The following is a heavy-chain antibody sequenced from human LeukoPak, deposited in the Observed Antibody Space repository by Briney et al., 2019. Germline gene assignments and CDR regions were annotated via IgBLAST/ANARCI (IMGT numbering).Heavy chain of an antibody. CDR1: GGSISSNW. J-gene: IGHJ4*02. V-gene: IGHV4-4*02. Sequence: SGTLSLTCAVSGGSISSNWWSWVRQPPGKGLEWIGEIQYSGRTNYNPSLKSRVTISLDKSKKQFSLNLYSVTAADTAMYYCAGDESDFSKVAYWGQGTLVTVSS. CDR2: IQYSGRT. D-gene: IGHD4-11*01. CDR3: AGDESDFSKVAY.